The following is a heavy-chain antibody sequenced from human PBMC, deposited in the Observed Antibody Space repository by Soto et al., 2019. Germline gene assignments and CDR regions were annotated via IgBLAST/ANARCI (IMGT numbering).Heavy chain of an antibody. D-gene: IGHD6-19*01. J-gene: IGHJ6*02. V-gene: IGHV4-34*01. CDR1: GGSFSGYY. CDR2: INHSGST. Sequence: TLSLTCAVYGGSFSGYYWSWIRQPPGKGLEWIGEINHSGSTNYNPSLKSRVTISVDTSKNQFSLKLSSVTAADTAVYYCARAYYSSGWYRYYYYGMDVWGQGTTVTVSS. CDR3: ARAYYSSGWYRYYYYGMDV.